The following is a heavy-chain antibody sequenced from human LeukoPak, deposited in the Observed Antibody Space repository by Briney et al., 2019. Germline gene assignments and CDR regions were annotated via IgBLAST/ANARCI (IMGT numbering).Heavy chain of an antibody. V-gene: IGHV1-2*02. J-gene: IGHJ4*02. CDR2: INPDSGGT. CDR3: ARYSSGWYY. Sequence: VASVKVSCKASGYTFTSYYMHWVRQAPGQGLEWMGWINPDSGGTHYAQKFQGRVTMTRDTSINTAYMELSRLTSDDTAVYFCARYSSGWYYWGQGTLVTVSS. D-gene: IGHD6-19*01. CDR1: GYTFTSYY.